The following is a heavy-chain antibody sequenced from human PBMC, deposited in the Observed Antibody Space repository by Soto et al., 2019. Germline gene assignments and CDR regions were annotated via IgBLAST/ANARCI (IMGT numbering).Heavy chain of an antibody. CDR2: ISDDGDST. D-gene: IGHD5-12*01. Sequence: EVQLLESGGDLVQPGGSLRLSCAVSRFTFSSYGMNWVRQAPGKGLEWVSSISDDGDSTYYADSVKGRFTISRDNSKNPLYLQMNSLIAEDTAVYYCAKRSGYQEAAYLDYWGQGTLVTVSS. J-gene: IGHJ4*02. V-gene: IGHV3-23*01. CDR3: AKRSGYQEAAYLDY. CDR1: RFTFSSYG.